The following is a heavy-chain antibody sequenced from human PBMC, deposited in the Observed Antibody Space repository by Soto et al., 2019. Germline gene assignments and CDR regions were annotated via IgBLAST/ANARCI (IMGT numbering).Heavy chain of an antibody. CDR1: GGSISSYY. Sequence: SETLSLTCTVSGGSISSYYWSWIRQPPGKGLEWIGYIYYSGSTNYNPSLKSRVTISVDTSKNQFSLKLSSVTAADTAVYYCARGRTYSSSVYYMDVWGKGTTVTVSS. V-gene: IGHV4-59*08. CDR3: ARGRTYSSSVYYMDV. D-gene: IGHD6-6*01. CDR2: IYYSGST. J-gene: IGHJ6*03.